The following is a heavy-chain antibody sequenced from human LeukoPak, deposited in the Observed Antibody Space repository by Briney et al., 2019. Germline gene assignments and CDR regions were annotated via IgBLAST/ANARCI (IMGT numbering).Heavy chain of an antibody. CDR1: GFTFSGYY. J-gene: IGHJ4*02. CDR3: VRVPY. V-gene: IGHV3-11*01. Sequence: GGSLRLSCAASGFTFSGYYMSWMRQAPGKGLEWISYISSDGSIVYYADSVKGRFTITRDNAKSLLYLQMDTVRAEDTAVYYCVRVPYWGQGSLVIVSS. D-gene: IGHD5/OR15-5a*01. CDR2: ISSDGSIV.